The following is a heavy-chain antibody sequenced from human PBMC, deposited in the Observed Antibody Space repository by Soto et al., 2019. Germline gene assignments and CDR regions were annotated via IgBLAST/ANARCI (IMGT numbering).Heavy chain of an antibody. CDR2: ISGSGDNT. Sequence: EVQVLESGGGLVQPGGSLRLSCAAYGFPFSHDAMSWVRQAPGKVLEWVSTISGSGDNTDYVDSVKGRFTISRDNSKNTLYLQMNSLRAEDTAVYYCSKDPLTVTPYFDYCGQGALVTGSS. CDR1: GFPFSHDA. V-gene: IGHV3-23*01. CDR3: SKDPLTVTPYFDY. J-gene: IGHJ4*02. D-gene: IGHD4-17*01.